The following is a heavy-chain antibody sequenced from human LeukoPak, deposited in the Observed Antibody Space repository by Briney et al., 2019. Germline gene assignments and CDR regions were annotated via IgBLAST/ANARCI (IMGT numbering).Heavy chain of an antibody. CDR1: GYTLTELS. CDR2: FDPEDGET. CDR3: ARGGHRFRAVSSSNPIDYYYYYMDV. Sequence: GASVKVSCKVSGYTLTELSMHWVRQAPGKGFEWMGGFDPEDGETIYAQKFQGRVTMTEDTSTDTAYMELSSLRSEDTAVYYCARGGHRFRAVSSSNPIDYYYYYMDVWGKGTTVTVSS. D-gene: IGHD6-6*01. J-gene: IGHJ6*03. V-gene: IGHV1-24*01.